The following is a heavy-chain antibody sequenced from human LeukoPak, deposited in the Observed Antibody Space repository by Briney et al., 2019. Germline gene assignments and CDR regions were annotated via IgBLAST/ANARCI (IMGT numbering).Heavy chain of an antibody. CDR3: ARDLGSGSSSWYPGPYNWFDP. D-gene: IGHD6-13*01. CDR1: GYTFTSYG. J-gene: IGHJ5*02. CDR2: ISAYNGYT. Sequence: GASVKVSCKASGYTFTSYGISWVRQAPGHGLEWMGWISAYNGYTNYAQKLQGRVTMTRDTSTSTVYMELSSLRSEDTAVYYCARDLGSGSSSWYPGPYNWFDPWGQGTLVTVSS. V-gene: IGHV1-18*01.